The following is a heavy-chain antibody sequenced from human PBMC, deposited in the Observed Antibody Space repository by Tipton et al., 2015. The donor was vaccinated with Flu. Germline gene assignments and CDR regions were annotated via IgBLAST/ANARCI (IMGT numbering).Heavy chain of an antibody. J-gene: IGHJ6*02. CDR1: GDTFTNYA. Sequence: QVQLVQSGAEVKKPGSSVKVSCKASGDTFTNYAISWVRQAPGQGLEWMGGIIPIIGTTNYAQKFQGGVTITADESTSTAYMELRSLRSDDTAVYYCARDHRRTIFGVGPHYGMDVWGQGTTVTVSS. CDR3: ARDHRRTIFGVGPHYGMDV. CDR2: IIPIIGTT. V-gene: IGHV1-69*01. D-gene: IGHD3-3*01.